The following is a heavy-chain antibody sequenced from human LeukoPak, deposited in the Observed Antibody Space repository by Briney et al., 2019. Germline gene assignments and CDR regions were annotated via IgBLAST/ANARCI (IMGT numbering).Heavy chain of an antibody. CDR1: GFAFSSYW. J-gene: IGHJ4*02. D-gene: IGHD1/OR15-1a*01. CDR3: AGGFTWDNYYFDS. CDR2: IKTDGSGT. V-gene: IGHV3-74*01. Sequence: GGSLGLSCAGSGFAFSSYWIHWVRQPPGKGLEWVSRIKTDGSGTTYADSVKGRFTISRDNAKNTVTLQMKSLRAEDTAVYYCAGGFTWDNYYFDSWGQGTLVTVSS.